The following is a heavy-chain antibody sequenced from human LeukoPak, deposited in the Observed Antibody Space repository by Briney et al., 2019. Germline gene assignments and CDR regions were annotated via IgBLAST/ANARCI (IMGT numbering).Heavy chain of an antibody. CDR3: ARGTMFPYYFDY. Sequence: PGGSLRLSCAASGFTFSSYSMKWVRQAPGKGLEWVSFISSSSSYIYYADSVKGRFTISRDNAKKSLYLQMNSLRPEDTAVYYCARGTMFPYYFDYWGQGTLVTVSS. CDR2: ISSSSSYI. CDR1: GFTFSSYS. J-gene: IGHJ4*02. D-gene: IGHD3-10*02. V-gene: IGHV3-21*01.